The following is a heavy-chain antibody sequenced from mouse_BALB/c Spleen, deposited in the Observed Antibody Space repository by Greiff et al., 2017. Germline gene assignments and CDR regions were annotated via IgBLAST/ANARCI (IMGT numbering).Heavy chain of an antibody. D-gene: IGHD4-1*01. J-gene: IGHJ3*01. CDR2: IYPYNGGT. V-gene: IGHV1S29*02. Sequence: EVQLQQSGPELVKPGASVKISCKASGYTFTDYNMHWVKQSHGKSLEWIGYIYPYNGGTGYNQKFKSKATLTVDNSSSTAYMELRSLTSEDSAVYYCARSSLVTGAWFAYWGQGTLVTVSA. CDR1: GYTFTDYN. CDR3: ARSSLVTGAWFAY.